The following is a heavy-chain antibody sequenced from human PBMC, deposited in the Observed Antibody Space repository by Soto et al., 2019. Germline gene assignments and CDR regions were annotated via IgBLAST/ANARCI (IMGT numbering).Heavy chain of an antibody. V-gene: IGHV1-2*06. CDR3: ARGFREPSSSYGIDV. J-gene: IGHJ6*01. Sequence: ASVKVSCPASGYIFTANFINWVRQAPGQGLEWMGRLNPNTGDAEYAQEFQGRVTMTRDTSISTAYMEVTSLTSDDTAVYSCARGFREPSSSYGIDVWG. D-gene: IGHD3-22*01. CDR1: GYIFTANF. CDR2: LNPNTGDA.